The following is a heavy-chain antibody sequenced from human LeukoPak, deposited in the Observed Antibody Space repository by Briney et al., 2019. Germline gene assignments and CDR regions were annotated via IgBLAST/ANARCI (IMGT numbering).Heavy chain of an antibody. J-gene: IGHJ3*02. CDR3: ARAYSSGWYLDAFDI. V-gene: IGHV1-69*04. Sequence: GSSVKVSCKSSAGTFSSYAISWVRQAPEQGLEWMGSIIPILGIANYAQKFQGRVTITADKSTSTAYMELSSLRSEDTAVYYCARAYSSGWYLDAFDIWGQGTMVTVSS. CDR1: AGTFSSYA. CDR2: IIPILGIA. D-gene: IGHD6-19*01.